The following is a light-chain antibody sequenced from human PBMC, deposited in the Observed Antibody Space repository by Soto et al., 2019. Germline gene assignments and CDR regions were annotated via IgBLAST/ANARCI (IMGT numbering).Light chain of an antibody. Sequence: DIVMTQTPLSLSVTPGQPASISCKYRQSLLHSDGKTYLCWYLQKPGQPPQLLMYEVSNRFSGVPERISGGGSGTDFTLKISRVEAEDVGVYYCMQSMQLPLTFGPGTKVDIK. V-gene: IGKV2D-29*01. J-gene: IGKJ3*01. CDR2: EVS. CDR1: QSLLHSDGKTY. CDR3: MQSMQLPLT.